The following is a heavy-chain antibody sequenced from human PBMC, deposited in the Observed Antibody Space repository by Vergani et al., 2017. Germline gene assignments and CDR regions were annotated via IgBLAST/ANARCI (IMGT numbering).Heavy chain of an antibody. V-gene: IGHV4-30-4*01. J-gene: IGHJ6*04. CDR1: GGSINNGDYY. CDR3: ARDSSITIFGVPLDV. CDR2: IYYTGST. Sequence: QVQLQESGPGLVKPSQTLSLTCTVSGGSINNGDYYWCWIRQPPGKGLEWIGYIYYTGSTYYNPSLKSRVTISEDTSKNQFSLKLSSVTAADTAVYYCARDSSITIFGVPLDVWGKGTTVTVSS. D-gene: IGHD3-3*01.